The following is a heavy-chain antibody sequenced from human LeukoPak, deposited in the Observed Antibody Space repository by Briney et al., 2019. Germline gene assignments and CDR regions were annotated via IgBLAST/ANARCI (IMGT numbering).Heavy chain of an antibody. CDR3: ATIGPVPAFDY. V-gene: IGHV1-24*01. D-gene: IGHD2-2*01. J-gene: IGHJ4*02. CDR2: FDPEDGET. Sequence: GASVKVSCKVSGYTLTELSMHWVRQAPGKGLEWMGGFDPEDGETIYAQKFQGRVTTTEDTSTDTAYMELSSLRSEDTAVYYCATIGPVPAFDYWGQGTLVTVSS. CDR1: GYTLTELS.